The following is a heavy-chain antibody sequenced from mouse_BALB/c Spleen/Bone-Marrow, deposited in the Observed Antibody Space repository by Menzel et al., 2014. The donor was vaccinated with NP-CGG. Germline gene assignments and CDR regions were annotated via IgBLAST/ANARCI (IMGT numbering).Heavy chain of an antibody. CDR3: ARWGFSSWYYDV. V-gene: IGHV1S81*02. J-gene: IGHJ1*01. Sequence: QVQLQQSGAELVKPGASVKLSCKASGYTFTSYWMHWVKQRPGQGLEWIGAINPSNGRTNYNEKFKSKATLTVDKSSNTAYIQLSSLPSEDSAVYYCARWGFSSWYYDVRGAGTTVTVSS. CDR1: GYTFTSYW. CDR2: INPSNGRT.